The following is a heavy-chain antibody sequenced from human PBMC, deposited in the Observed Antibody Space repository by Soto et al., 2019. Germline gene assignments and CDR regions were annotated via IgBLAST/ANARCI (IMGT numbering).Heavy chain of an antibody. CDR1: GFTFSSYA. J-gene: IGHJ6*02. CDR3: ANEAPYYDYGMDV. V-gene: IGHV3-23*01. Sequence: EVQLLESGGGLVQPGGSLRLSCAASGFTFSSYAMSWVRQAPGKGLEWVSAISGSGGSTYYADSVKGRFTIARDNSKEGLYLLMSSLRAEDTAVYDCANEAPYYDYGMDVWGQGTTVTVSS. CDR2: ISGSGGST.